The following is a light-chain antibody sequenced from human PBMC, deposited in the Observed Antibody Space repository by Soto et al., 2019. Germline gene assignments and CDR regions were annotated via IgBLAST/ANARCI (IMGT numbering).Light chain of an antibody. Sequence: QAVVTQEPSLTGSPGGTVTLTCASSTGAVTSGYYPNWFQQKPAQAPRELIYSTSNKHSWIPARFSGALLVRKAAQTRSGVQPEDEAEYYCLLYYGGPVVFVGGTKQTVL. CDR3: LLYYGGPVV. V-gene: IGLV7-43*01. J-gene: IGLJ2*01. CDR1: TGAVTSGYY. CDR2: STS.